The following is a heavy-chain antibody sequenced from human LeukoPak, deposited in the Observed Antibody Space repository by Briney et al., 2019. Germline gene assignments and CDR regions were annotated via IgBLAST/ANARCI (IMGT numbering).Heavy chain of an antibody. D-gene: IGHD6-13*01. Sequence: GGSLRLSCAASGLTFSNFGMHWVRQAPGKGLEWVAYLENDEVSKYYADSVKGRFTIFRDNAKNSLNLQMNSLRAEDMTLYYCAKDRYSSSWYGAWFDPWGQGTLVTVSS. J-gene: IGHJ5*02. CDR3: AKDRYSSSWYGAWFDP. CDR1: GLTFSNFG. V-gene: IGHV3-30*02. CDR2: LENDEVSK.